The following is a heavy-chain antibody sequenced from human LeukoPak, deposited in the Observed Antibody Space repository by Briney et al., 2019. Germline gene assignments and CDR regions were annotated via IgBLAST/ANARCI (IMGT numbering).Heavy chain of an antibody. CDR2: INPDSGGP. J-gene: IGHJ4*02. CDR3: ARESRGILNYFDY. CDR1: GYTFTDYY. Sequence: ASVKVSCKASGYTFTDYYMHWVRQAPGQGLEWMGWINPDSGGPNYAQKFQGRVTMTRDTSISTAYMELSRLRSDDTTVYYCARESRGILNYFDYWGQGTLVTVSS. V-gene: IGHV1-2*02. D-gene: IGHD6-13*01.